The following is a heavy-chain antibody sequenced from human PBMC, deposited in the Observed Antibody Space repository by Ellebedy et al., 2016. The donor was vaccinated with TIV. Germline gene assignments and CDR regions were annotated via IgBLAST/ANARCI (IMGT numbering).Heavy chain of an antibody. D-gene: IGHD3-10*01. CDR2: IDPDGSAE. CDR3: ARYGSGSYSLDY. V-gene: IGHV3-7*01. Sequence: GESLKISCAASGFIISGDWMSWVRQAPGKGLEWVAHIDPDGSAEYYVDSVKGRFTISRDNAKNSLYLQLNSLRAEDTAVYYCARYGSGSYSLDYWGQGTLVTVSS. J-gene: IGHJ4*02. CDR1: GFIISGDW.